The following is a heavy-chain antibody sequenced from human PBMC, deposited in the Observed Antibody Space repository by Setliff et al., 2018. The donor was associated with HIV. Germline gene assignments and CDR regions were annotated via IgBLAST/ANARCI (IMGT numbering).Heavy chain of an antibody. CDR2: INAGNGNT. V-gene: IGHV1-3*01. D-gene: IGHD3-10*01. J-gene: IGHJ5*02. Sequence: ASVKVSCKASGYTFTDYAMHWVRQAPGQRLEWMGWINAGNGNTKYSQKFQDRVTITRDTSAKIAYMELSSLTSEDTAVYYCATDPTSRAYGSGSFGWLDPWGQGTLVTVSS. CDR3: ATDPTSRAYGSGSFGWLDP. CDR1: GYTFTDYA.